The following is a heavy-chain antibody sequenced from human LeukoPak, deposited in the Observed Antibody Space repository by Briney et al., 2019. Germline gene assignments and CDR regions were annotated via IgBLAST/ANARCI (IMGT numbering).Heavy chain of an antibody. D-gene: IGHD6-13*01. CDR2: IKSKTDCGTT. V-gene: IGHV3-15*01. Sequence: GGSLRLSCAASGFTFSNSWMSWVRQAPGKGLEWVGRIKSKTDCGTTDYAASVRGRFTISRDDSKTTLYLKMNRLKTEATAVYYCTTLYSRSWFEPYFDYWGQGTLVTVSS. J-gene: IGHJ4*02. CDR3: TTLYSRSWFEPYFDY. CDR1: GFTFSNSW.